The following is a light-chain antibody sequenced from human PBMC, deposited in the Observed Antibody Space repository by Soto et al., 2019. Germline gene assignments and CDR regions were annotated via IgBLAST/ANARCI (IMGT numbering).Light chain of an antibody. J-gene: IGKJ3*01. CDR2: GAS. Sequence: EIVLTQSPGTLSLSQGERATLSCRASQSVSSSYLAWYQQKPGQAPRLLIYGASSRATGIPDRFSGRGSGTDFTLTISRLEPEDFAVYYCQQYGSSPRGFTFGPGTKVDIK. CDR1: QSVSSSY. V-gene: IGKV3-20*01. CDR3: QQYGSSPRGFT.